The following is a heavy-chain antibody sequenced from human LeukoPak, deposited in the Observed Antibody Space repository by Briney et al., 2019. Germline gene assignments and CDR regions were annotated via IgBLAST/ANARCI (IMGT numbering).Heavy chain of an antibody. CDR2: IYTSGST. D-gene: IGHD3-10*01. Sequence: SETLSLTCTVSGGSISSYYWSWIRQPAGKGLEWIGRIYTSGSTNYNPSLKSRVTISLDTSKNQFSLHLRSVTAADTAVYYCARDRGEGLDYWGQGALVTVSS. J-gene: IGHJ4*02. CDR1: GGSISSYY. CDR3: ARDRGEGLDY. V-gene: IGHV4-4*07.